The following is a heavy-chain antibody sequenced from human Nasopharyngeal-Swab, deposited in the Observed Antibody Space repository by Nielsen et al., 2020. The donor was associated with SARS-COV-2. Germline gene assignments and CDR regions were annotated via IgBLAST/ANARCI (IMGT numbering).Heavy chain of an antibody. CDR3: VRPEGVATSFKYYFQYGMDV. V-gene: IGHV5-51*01. D-gene: IGHD5-12*01. CDR2: IYPRDSET. J-gene: IGHJ6*02. CDR1: GYNFYTHW. Sequence: GESLKISCETSGYNFYTHWIGWVRQMPGKGLEWMGIIYPRDSETRYSPSFQGQVTISADKSISTAYLQWSSLKASDTAMYYCVRPEGVATSFKYYFQYGMDVWGQGTMVTVPS.